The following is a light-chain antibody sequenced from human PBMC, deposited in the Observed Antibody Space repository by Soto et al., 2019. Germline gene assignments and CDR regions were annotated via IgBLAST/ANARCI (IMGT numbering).Light chain of an antibody. CDR2: DAS. CDR3: QHYNVYYMYT. Sequence: DIQMTQSPSTLSASVGDRVTITCRASQNINNWLAWFQQKPGEAPKLLIYDASTLESGVPSRFSGSGSGTEFTLPISSLQPDDYAAYSCQHYNVYYMYTFGQGTKVEIK. V-gene: IGKV1-5*01. J-gene: IGKJ2*01. CDR1: QNINNW.